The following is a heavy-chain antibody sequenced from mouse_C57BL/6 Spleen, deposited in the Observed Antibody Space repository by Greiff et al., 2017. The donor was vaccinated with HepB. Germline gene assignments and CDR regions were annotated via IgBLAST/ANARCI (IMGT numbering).Heavy chain of an antibody. D-gene: IGHD2-4*01. CDR2: IHPNSGST. CDR3: ARGYYDYDEIAY. Sequence: QVQLQQPGAELVKPGASVKLSCKASGYTFTSYWMHWVKQRPGQGLEWIGMIHPNSGSTNYNEKFKSKATLTVDKSSSTAYMQLSSLTSEDSAVYYCARGYYDYDEIAYWGQGTLVTVSA. V-gene: IGHV1-64*01. J-gene: IGHJ3*01. CDR1: GYTFTSYW.